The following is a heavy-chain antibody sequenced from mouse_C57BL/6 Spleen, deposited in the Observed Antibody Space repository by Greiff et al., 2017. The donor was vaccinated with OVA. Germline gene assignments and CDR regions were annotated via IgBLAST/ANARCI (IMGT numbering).Heavy chain of an antibody. CDR2: IDPSDSYT. J-gene: IGHJ1*03. CDR1: GYTFTSYW. V-gene: IGHV1-69*01. Sequence: QVQLQQPGAELVMPGASVKLSCKASGYTFTSYWMHWVKQRPGQGLEWIGEIDPSDSYTNYNQKFKGKSTLTVDKSSSTAYMQLSSLTSEDSAVYYCARVAISLGYVDVWGTGTTVTVSS. CDR3: ARVAISLGYVDV. D-gene: IGHD6-2*01.